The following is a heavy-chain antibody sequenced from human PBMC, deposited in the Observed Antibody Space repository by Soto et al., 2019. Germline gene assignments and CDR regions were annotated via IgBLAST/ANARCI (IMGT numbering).Heavy chain of an antibody. CDR1: GSTFTSYD. CDR2: MNPNSGNT. CDR3: ARGPSAEY. D-gene: IGHD2-2*01. J-gene: IGHJ4*02. V-gene: IGHV1-8*01. Sequence: GASLKVSCNASGSTFTSYDINWVRQATGQGLEWMGWMNPNSGNTGYAQRFQGRVTMTGNTSINTAYMELSSLKSEDTAIYYCARGPSAEYWGQGTLVTVSS.